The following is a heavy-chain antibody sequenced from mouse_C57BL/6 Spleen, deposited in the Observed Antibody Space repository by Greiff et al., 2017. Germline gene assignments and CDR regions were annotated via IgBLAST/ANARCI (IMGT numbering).Heavy chain of an antibody. V-gene: IGHV3-6*01. CDR1: GYSITSGYY. CDR2: ISYDGSN. J-gene: IGHJ4*01. CDR3: AREYYGNLYYAMDY. D-gene: IGHD2-1*01. Sequence: ESGPGLVKPSQSLSLTCSVTGYSITSGYYWNWIRQFPGNKLEWMGYISYDGSNNYNPSLKNRISITRDTSKNQFFLKLNSVTTEDTATYTCAREYYGNLYYAMDYWGQGTSVTVSS.